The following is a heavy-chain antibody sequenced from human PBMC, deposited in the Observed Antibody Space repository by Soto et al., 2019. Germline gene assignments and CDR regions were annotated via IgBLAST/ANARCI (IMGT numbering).Heavy chain of an antibody. Sequence: PGGSLTLSSVVSGFILENFGMSWVRQAPGKGLEWICSISGSGFKKNYADSVKGRFTITRDNSKNTLYLQMNSLRAEDTAVYYCAKAFLLFDWWCFDCWGQGTLVTVSS. CDR2: ISGSGFKK. CDR3: AKAFLLFDWWCFDC. D-gene: IGHD3-9*01. CDR1: GFILENFG. J-gene: IGHJ4*02. V-gene: IGHV3-23*01.